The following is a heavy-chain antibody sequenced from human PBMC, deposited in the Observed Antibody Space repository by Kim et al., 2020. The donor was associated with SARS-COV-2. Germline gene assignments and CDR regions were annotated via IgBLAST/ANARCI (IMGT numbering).Heavy chain of an antibody. CDR3: ARGPSLYQLLMY. Sequence: SETLSLTCTVSGGSISSNYYYWGWIRQPPGKGLEWIGSINYSGSTYYNPSLKSRVTTSVDMSTNQFSLKLSSVTAADTAVYYCARGPSLYQLLMYWGQGTPVTVSS. CDR1: GGSISSNYYY. V-gene: IGHV4-39*07. J-gene: IGHJ4*02. CDR2: INYSGST. D-gene: IGHD2-2*01.